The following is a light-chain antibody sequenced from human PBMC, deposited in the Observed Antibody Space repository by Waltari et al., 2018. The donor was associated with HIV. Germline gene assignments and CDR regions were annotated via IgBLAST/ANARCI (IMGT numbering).Light chain of an antibody. CDR1: ETLLHSDGKTY. CDR3: MQSAQFPVT. Sequence: EIVMTQTPPSLSVTPGQAASISCKSSETLLHSDGKTYFYWYVQKTGLPPQLLFYEVSNRFAGGPDRFSGSGSETDFTLILSRVEAEDVGIYYCMQSAQFPVTFGGGTKVEI. V-gene: IGKV2D-29*01. CDR2: EVS. J-gene: IGKJ4*01.